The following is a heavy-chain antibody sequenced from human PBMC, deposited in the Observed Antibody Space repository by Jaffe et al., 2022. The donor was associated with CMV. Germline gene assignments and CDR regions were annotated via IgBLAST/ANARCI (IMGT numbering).Heavy chain of an antibody. J-gene: IGHJ6*03. CDR2: IHYSGST. CDR3: AGQWLSTSAWYYYYYMDV. V-gene: IGHV4-59*11. Sequence: QVQLQESGPGLVKPSETLSLTCTVSGGSISSHYWSWIRQPPGKGLEWIGYIHYSGSTSYNPSLTSRVTISVDTSKNQFSLELNSVTAADTAVYYCAGQWLSTSAWYYYYYMDVWGKGTTVTVSS. D-gene: IGHD6-19*01. CDR1: GGSISSHY.